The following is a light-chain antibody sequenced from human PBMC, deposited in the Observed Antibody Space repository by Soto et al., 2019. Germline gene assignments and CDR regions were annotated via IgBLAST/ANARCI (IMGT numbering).Light chain of an antibody. CDR1: SSDVGGYNY. V-gene: IGLV2-8*01. CDR3: SSYAGSNNLV. J-gene: IGLJ3*02. Sequence: QSALTQPPSASGSPGQSVTISCTGTSSDVGGYNYVSWYHQHPGKAPKLMIYEVIKRPSGVPDRFSGSKSGNTASLAVSGLQAEDEADYYCSSYAGSNNLVFGGGTQLTVL. CDR2: EVI.